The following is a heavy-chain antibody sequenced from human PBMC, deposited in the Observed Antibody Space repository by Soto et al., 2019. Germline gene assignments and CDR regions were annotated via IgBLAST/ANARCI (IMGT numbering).Heavy chain of an antibody. D-gene: IGHD1-1*01. Sequence: GGSLRLSCAASGFTFSSYGMHWVRQAPGKGLEWVAVISYDGSNKYYADSVKGRFTISRDNSKNTLYLQMNSLRAEDTAVYYCAKDTTYYYYGMDVWGQGTTVTVSS. CDR1: GFTFSSYG. V-gene: IGHV3-30*18. CDR3: AKDTTYYYYGMDV. J-gene: IGHJ6*02. CDR2: ISYDGSNK.